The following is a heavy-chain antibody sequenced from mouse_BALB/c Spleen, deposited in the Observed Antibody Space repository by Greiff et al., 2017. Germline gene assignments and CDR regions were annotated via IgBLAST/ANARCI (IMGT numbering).Heavy chain of an antibody. CDR3: ARGGDYYGSSGYAMDY. D-gene: IGHD1-1*01. CDR2: ISSGSSTI. CDR1: GFTFSSFG. J-gene: IGHJ4*01. Sequence: EVKVVESGGGLVQPGGSRKLSCAASGFTFSSFGMHWVRQAPEKGLEWVAYISSGSSTIYYADTVKGRFTISRDNPKNTLFLQMTSLRSEDTAMYYCARGGDYYGSSGYAMDYWGQGTSVTVSS. V-gene: IGHV5-17*02.